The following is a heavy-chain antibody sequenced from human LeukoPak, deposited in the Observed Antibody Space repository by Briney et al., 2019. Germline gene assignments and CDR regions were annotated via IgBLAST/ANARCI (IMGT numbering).Heavy chain of an antibody. D-gene: IGHD3-3*01. J-gene: IGHJ6*02. CDR2: IYSGGNT. CDR1: GFTFSSYS. Sequence: PGGSLRLSCAASGFTFSSYSMNWVRQAPGKGLEWVSIIYSGGNTYYADSVKGRFTISRDHSKNTLYLQMNSLRAEDTAVYYCTRETYYDFWSAPGGMDVWGQGSTVTVSS. V-gene: IGHV3-53*01. CDR3: TRETYYDFWSAPGGMDV.